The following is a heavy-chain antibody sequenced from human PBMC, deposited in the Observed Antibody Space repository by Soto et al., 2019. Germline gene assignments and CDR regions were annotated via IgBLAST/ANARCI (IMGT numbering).Heavy chain of an antibody. CDR1: GFTFTSYS. D-gene: IGHD2-15*01. J-gene: IGHJ4*02. Sequence: EVQLVESGGGLVKPGGSLRLSCVASGFTFTSYSMNLVRQAPGKGLEWVSSISDGSDYIVYADSMKGRFTISRDNAKNSLYLEMNSRRAEYTAVYFCARNDEGCSRLWGQGTLVTVSS. CDR2: ISDGSDYI. CDR3: ARNDEGCSRL. V-gene: IGHV3-21*01.